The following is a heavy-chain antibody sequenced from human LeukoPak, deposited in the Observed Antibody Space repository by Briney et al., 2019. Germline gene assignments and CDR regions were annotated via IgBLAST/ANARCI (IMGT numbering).Heavy chain of an antibody. D-gene: IGHD2-2*01. Sequence: GGSLRLSCAASGFTVSSNYMSWVRQAPGKGLEWVSVIYSGGSTYYADSVKGRFTISRDNAKSSLYLQVNSLRAEDTAVYYCARALDSSSSRYQAFEEWGQGTLVTVSS. CDR1: GFTVSSNY. CDR3: ARALDSSSSRYQAFEE. CDR2: IYSGGST. V-gene: IGHV3-66*01. J-gene: IGHJ4*02.